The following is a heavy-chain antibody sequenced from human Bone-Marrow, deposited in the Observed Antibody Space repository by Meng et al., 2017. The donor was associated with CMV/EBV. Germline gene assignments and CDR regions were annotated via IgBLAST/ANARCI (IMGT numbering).Heavy chain of an antibody. CDR3: GRDPFYCPTTTCHTYNWFDP. CDR1: GYTFTSYD. D-gene: IGHD2-2*01. Sequence: ASVKVSCKASGYTFTSYDINWVRQAPGQGLEWMGWINPNSGGTDYAQKFQGRVTMTRDTSISTAYMELSRLRSDDTAVYYCGRDPFYCPTTTCHTYNWFDPWGQGTLVTVSS. V-gene: IGHV1-2*02. J-gene: IGHJ5*02. CDR2: INPNSGGT.